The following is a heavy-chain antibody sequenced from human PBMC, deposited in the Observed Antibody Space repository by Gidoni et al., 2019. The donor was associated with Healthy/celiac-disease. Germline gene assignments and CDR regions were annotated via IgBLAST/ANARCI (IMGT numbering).Heavy chain of an antibody. CDR3: ARVGPAAARDALDV. V-gene: IGHV4-30-4*08. Sequence: QVQLQESGPGLVKPSQTLSLTCTVSGGSLSSGDYYWSWIRQPPGKSLEWIGYINYRGSTYDNPSLKGRVTISVDSTKIQCSRKLDSVTAACTAVYYCARVGPAAARDALDVWGQGTMVTVSS. D-gene: IGHD2-2*01. J-gene: IGHJ3*01. CDR2: INYRGST. CDR1: GGSLSSGDYY.